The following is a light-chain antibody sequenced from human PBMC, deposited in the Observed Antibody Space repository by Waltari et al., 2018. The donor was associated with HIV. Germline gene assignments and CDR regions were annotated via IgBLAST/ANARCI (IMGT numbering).Light chain of an antibody. J-gene: IGLJ3*02. CDR1: SSNIGNND. CDR2: MNN. CDR3: ATWYDSLYGM. Sequence: QSVLTQPPSASGTPGQTVVISCSGNSSNIGNNDVTWYQVLPGSAPRLLIYMNNYRPAGVAGRFSGSRSGTSASLAIHARQSEDEADYYWATWYDSLYGMFGGGTKLTV. V-gene: IGLV1-44*01.